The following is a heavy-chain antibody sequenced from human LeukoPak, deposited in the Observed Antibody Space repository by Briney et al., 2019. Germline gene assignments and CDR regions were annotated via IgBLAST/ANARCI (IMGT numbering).Heavy chain of an antibody. CDR3: ARRYGYSYYFDY. D-gene: IGHD5-18*01. Sequence: SETLSLTCTVSGGSISSHYWSWIRQPPGKGLEWIGYIYYSGSTNYNPSLESRVTISVDTSKNQFSLKLSSVTAADTAVYYCARRYGYSYYFDYWGQGTLVTVSS. CDR2: IYYSGST. J-gene: IGHJ4*02. CDR1: GGSISSHY. V-gene: IGHV4-59*11.